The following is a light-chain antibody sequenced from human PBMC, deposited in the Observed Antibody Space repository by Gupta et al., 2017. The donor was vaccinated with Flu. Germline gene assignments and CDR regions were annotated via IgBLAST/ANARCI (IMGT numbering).Light chain of an antibody. CDR2: LNSDGRH. CDR3: QTWGTGVWV. V-gene: IGLV4-69*01. J-gene: IGLJ3*02. CDR1: SGHSSYA. Sequence: VKLTCTLSSGHSSYAIAWHQQQPEKGPRYLMKLNSDGRHSKGDGIPDRFSGSSSGAERYLTISSLQSEDEADYYCQTWGTGVWVFGGGTKLTVL.